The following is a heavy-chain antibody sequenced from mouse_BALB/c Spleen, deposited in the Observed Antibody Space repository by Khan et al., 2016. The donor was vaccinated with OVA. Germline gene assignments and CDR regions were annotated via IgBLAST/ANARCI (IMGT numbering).Heavy chain of an antibody. CDR1: GYTFTDYI. J-gene: IGHJ2*01. CDR3: ARFGTTVADY. CDR2: IYPESGTT. Sequence: VQLQQSGPELVKPGASVKMSCKASGYTFTDYIISWVKQRTGQGLEWIGEIYPESGTTHYNEKFKGKATLTADKSSNTAYMQLNSLTSEDSAIYFCARFGTTVADYWGQGTTLTVSS. D-gene: IGHD1-1*01. V-gene: IGHV1-77*01.